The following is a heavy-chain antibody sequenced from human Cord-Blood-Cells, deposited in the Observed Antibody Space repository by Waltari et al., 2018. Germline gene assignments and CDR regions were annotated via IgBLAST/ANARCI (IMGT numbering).Heavy chain of an antibody. CDR1: GFTFSSYR. CDR3: ARDQGDRDAFDI. J-gene: IGHJ3*02. CDR2: ISSSSSYI. V-gene: IGHV3-21*01. D-gene: IGHD3-10*01. Sequence: EVQLVESGGGLVKPGGSLRLSCAASGFTFSSYRMNWVRQAPGKGLEWVSSISSSSSYIYYADSVKGRFTISRDNAKNSLYLQMNSLRAEDTAVYYCARDQGDRDAFDIWGQGTMVTVSS.